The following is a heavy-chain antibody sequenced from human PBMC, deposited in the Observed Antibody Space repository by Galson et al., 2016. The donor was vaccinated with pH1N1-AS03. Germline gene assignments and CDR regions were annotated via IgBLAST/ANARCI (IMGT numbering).Heavy chain of an antibody. Sequence: SVKVSCKASGATFGSYAVSWVRRAPGQGLEWMGGIIPIFGTRHYAQRFQGRVTITADESTTTASMELSSLRFEDTAMYYCARDVSGSYGLDYWGQGTQVTASS. CDR2: IIPIFGTR. D-gene: IGHD1-26*01. CDR3: ARDVSGSYGLDY. J-gene: IGHJ4*02. V-gene: IGHV1-69*13. CDR1: GATFGSYA.